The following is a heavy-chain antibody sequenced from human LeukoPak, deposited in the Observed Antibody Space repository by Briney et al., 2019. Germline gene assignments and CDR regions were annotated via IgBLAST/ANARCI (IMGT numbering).Heavy chain of an antibody. V-gene: IGHV3-23*01. Sequence: GGSLRLSCVGTGFTFRSYAMTWIRQAPGKGLEWVADIGGIGSSAFYADSVKGRFTISRDNAKSTLYVEMHSLRVEDTAVYFCAKLADFWSGYYSSFYYYYMDVWGKGTAVTVSS. CDR2: IGGIGSSA. CDR3: AKLADFWSGYYSSFYYYYMDV. CDR1: GFTFRSYA. D-gene: IGHD3-3*01. J-gene: IGHJ6*03.